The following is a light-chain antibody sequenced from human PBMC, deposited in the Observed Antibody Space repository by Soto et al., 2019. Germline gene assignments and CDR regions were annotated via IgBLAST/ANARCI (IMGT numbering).Light chain of an antibody. Sequence: DIVMTQSPDSLAVSLGERATISCKSSQTVFYTATNKNYLAWYQQKPGQPPKMLISWASTRESGVPDRFTGSGSGTDFTLTISNLQAEDVAVYYCQQYLSIPTFGQGTRLEIK. CDR1: QTVFYTATNKNY. J-gene: IGKJ5*01. CDR3: QQYLSIPT. V-gene: IGKV4-1*01. CDR2: WAS.